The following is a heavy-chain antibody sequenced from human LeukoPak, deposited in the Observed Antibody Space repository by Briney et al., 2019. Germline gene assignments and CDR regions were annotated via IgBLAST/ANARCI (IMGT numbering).Heavy chain of an antibody. V-gene: IGHV4-59*08. J-gene: IGHJ4*02. CDR2: IYYSGST. CDR1: GGSISSYY. CDR3: ARLNVGYGDYRLDY. Sequence: PSETLSLTCTVSGGSISSYYWSWIRQPPGKGLEWIGYIYYSGSTNYNPSLKSRVTISVDTSKNQFSLKLSSVTAADTAVYYCARLNVGYGDYRLDYWGQGTLVTDSS. D-gene: IGHD4-17*01.